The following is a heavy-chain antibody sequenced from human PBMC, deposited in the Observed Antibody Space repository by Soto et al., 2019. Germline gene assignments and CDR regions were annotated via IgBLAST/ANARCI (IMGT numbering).Heavy chain of an antibody. V-gene: IGHV3-30-3*01. CDR1: GFNFNSYT. D-gene: IGHD2-8*02. J-gene: IGHJ4*02. CDR2: ISPDGSKT. Sequence: QVQLVESGGGVVQPRRSLRLSCAASGFNFNSYTFNWVRQAPGKGLEWVAMISPDGSKTNYADALKGRFTISRDNSNNKVFLQMNSLTTEDSAIYFCARGLLEVMVPFDHWGQGTLVTVS. CDR3: ARGLLEVMVPFDH.